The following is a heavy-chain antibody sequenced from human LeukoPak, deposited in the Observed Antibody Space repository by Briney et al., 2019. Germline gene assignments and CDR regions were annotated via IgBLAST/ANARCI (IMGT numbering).Heavy chain of an antibody. Sequence: PSETLSLTCTVSGGSISSYYWSWIRQPAGKGLEWIGRIYTSGSTNYNPSLKSRVTMSVDTSKNQFSLKLSSVTAADTAVYYCARGVKYYDILTGYYWYFDLWGRGTLVTVSS. J-gene: IGHJ2*01. CDR2: IYTSGST. V-gene: IGHV4-4*07. CDR3: ARGVKYYDILTGYYWYFDL. CDR1: GGSISSYY. D-gene: IGHD3-9*01.